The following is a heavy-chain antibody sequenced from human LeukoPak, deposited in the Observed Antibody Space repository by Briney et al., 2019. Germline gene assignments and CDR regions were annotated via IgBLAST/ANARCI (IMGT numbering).Heavy chain of an antibody. D-gene: IGHD5-18*01. CDR2: ISAYNGNT. CDR1: GYTFTSYG. V-gene: IGHV1-18*01. CDR3: ARGGSYGLYYFDI. Sequence: ASVKVSFTASGYTFTSYGIYWVRQAPGQGLEWMRWISAYNGNTNYAQKFQGRVTMTTDTSTSTAYMELRSLRPDDTAVYYCARGGSYGLYYFDIWGQGTLVTVSS. J-gene: IGHJ4*02.